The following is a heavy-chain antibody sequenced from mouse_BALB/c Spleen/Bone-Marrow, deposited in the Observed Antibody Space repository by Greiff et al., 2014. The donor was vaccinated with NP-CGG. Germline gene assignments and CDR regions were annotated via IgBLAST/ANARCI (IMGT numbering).Heavy chain of an antibody. J-gene: IGHJ1*01. CDR1: GFTFTDYY. D-gene: IGHD2-1*01. V-gene: IGHV7-3*02. Sequence: EVNLVESGGGLVRPGGSLRLSCATSGFTFTDYYMSWVRQPPGKALEWLGFIRNKANGYTTEYSASVKGRFTISRDNSQSILYLQMNTLRAEDSATYYCARDKNYGSYWYFDVWGAGTTVTVSS. CDR2: IRNKANGYTT. CDR3: ARDKNYGSYWYFDV.